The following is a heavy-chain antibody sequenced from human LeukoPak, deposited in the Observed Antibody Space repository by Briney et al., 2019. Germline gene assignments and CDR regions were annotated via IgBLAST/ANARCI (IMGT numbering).Heavy chain of an antibody. CDR2: ISYDGSNK. CDR3: AKDLPQWLADPYFDY. J-gene: IGHJ4*02. D-gene: IGHD6-19*01. Sequence: GGSLRLSCAASGFTFSSYGMLCVRQAPGKGLECVAVISYDGSNKYYADSVKGRFTISRDNSKNTLYLQMNSLRAEDTAVYYCAKDLPQWLADPYFDYWGQGTLVTVSS. CDR1: GFTFSSYG. V-gene: IGHV3-30*18.